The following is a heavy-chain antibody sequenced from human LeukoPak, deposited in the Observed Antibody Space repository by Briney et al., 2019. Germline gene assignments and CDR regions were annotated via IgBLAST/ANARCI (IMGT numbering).Heavy chain of an antibody. CDR1: GYSISSGYY. V-gene: IGHV4-38-2*02. D-gene: IGHD4-11*01. CDR3: AREHSNYLDN. J-gene: IGHJ4*02. CDR2: IYHSGIT. Sequence: SETLSLTCTVSGYSISSGYYWGWIRQPPGKGLEWIGSIYHSGITFYNPSLKSPVTISVDTPKNQIFLKLSSVTAADTAVYYCAREHSNYLDNWGQGTLVTVSS.